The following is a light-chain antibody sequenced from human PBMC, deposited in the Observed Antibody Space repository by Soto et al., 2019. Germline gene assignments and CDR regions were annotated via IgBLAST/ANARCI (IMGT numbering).Light chain of an antibody. V-gene: IGLV1-44*01. J-gene: IGLJ1*01. Sequence: QSVLTQPPSASGTPGQRVTISCSGSSSNIGSNTVNWFQQLPGTAPKLLIDSNNQRPSGVPDRFSGSKSGTSASLAISGLQSEDEADYYCAAWDDSLNGLYVFQTGTKV. CDR2: SNN. CDR1: SSNIGSNT. CDR3: AAWDDSLNGLYV.